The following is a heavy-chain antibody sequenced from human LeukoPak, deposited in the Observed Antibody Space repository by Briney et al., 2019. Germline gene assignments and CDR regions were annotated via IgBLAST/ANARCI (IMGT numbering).Heavy chain of an antibody. Sequence: KPSETLSLTCAVYGGSFSGYYWSWIRQPPGKGLEWIGYIYNSGSTNYNPSLKSRVTISVDTSKNKFSLKLSSVTAADTAVYYCARGGYSYGYDDDFDYWGQGTLVTVSS. D-gene: IGHD5-18*01. CDR2: IYNSGST. CDR3: ARGGYSYGYDDDFDY. J-gene: IGHJ4*02. CDR1: GGSFSGYY. V-gene: IGHV4-59*01.